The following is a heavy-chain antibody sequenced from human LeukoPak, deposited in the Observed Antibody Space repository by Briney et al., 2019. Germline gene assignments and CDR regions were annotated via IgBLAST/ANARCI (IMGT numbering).Heavy chain of an antibody. J-gene: IGHJ4*02. Sequence: KPSETLSLTCTVSGDSISSSSYYWGWIRQPPGKGLEWIGSIYYSGSTYYNPSLKSRVTISVDTSKNQFSLDLSSVTAADTAVYYCARGLYAGGSWLHFDYWGQGTLVTVSS. V-gene: IGHV4-39*01. CDR3: ARGLYAGGSWLHFDY. D-gene: IGHD2-8*01. CDR2: IYYSGST. CDR1: GDSISSSSYY.